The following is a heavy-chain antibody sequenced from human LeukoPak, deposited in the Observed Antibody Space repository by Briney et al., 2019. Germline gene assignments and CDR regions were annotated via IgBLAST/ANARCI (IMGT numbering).Heavy chain of an antibody. J-gene: IGHJ6*03. Sequence: PSETLSLTCTVSGDSLSRYSWSWIRQPAGKGLEWIGRIYTAGNTHYNSSLKTRVTMSVDRSKNQLSLMLTSLTAADTAVYYCTRENYFGELGYYYMDIWGSGTTVTVSS. D-gene: IGHD3-10*01. CDR3: TRENYFGELGYYYMDI. CDR2: IYTAGNT. CDR1: GDSLSRYS. V-gene: IGHV4-4*07.